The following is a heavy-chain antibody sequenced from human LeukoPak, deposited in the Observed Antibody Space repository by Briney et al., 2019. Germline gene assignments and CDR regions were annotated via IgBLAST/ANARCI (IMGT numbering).Heavy chain of an antibody. D-gene: IGHD3-3*01. CDR2: ISGSGGRT. J-gene: IGHJ6*03. CDR1: GFTFSSYA. CDR3: AKDGGPNYYFYYMDV. V-gene: IGHV3-23*01. Sequence: GGSLRLSCAASGFTFSSYAMTWVRQPPGKGLEWVSTISGSGGRTYYADSVKGRFTISRDDSKNTLYLQMSSLRAEDTAVYFCAKDGGPNYYFYYMDVWGKGTTVTISS.